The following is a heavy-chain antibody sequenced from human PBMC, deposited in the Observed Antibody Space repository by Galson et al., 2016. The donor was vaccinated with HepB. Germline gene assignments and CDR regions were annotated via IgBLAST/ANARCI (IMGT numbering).Heavy chain of an antibody. J-gene: IGHJ4*02. CDR2: INPNTGGT. Sequence: SVKVSCKASGYTFTAYYIHWVRQAPGRGLEWMGRINPNTGGTNYAQEFQGRVTMTRDTSISTAYMELSSLRSDDTAVYYCATDHPRFAVVVYDYRGQGTLVTVSS. V-gene: IGHV1-2*06. CDR3: ATDHPRFAVVVYDY. CDR1: GYTFTAYY. D-gene: IGHD3-3*01.